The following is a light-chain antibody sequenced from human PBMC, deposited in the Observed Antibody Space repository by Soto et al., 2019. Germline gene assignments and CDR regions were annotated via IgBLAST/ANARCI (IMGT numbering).Light chain of an antibody. J-gene: IGLJ3*02. V-gene: IGLV2-14*03. CDR2: DVS. CDR3: SSVTTSSTWV. CDR1: INDVGADKY. Sequence: QSALTQPAPVSGSPGQSITISCTGTINDVGADKYVSWYQQHPGKVPQLMIYDVSIRPSGVSNRFSGSKSGNTASLTISGLQAEDEADYYCSSVTTSSTWVFGGGTKLTVL.